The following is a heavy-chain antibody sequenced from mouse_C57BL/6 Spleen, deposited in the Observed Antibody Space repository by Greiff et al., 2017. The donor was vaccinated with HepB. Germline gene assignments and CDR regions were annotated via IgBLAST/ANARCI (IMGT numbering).Heavy chain of an antibody. D-gene: IGHD2-1*01. Sequence: EVQLQESGPGLVKPSQSLSLTCSVTGYSITSGYYWNWIRQFPGNKLEWMGYISYDGSNNYNPSLKNRISITRDTSKNQFFLKLNSVTTEDTATYYCARDLYGTFWGQGTTLTVSS. CDR2: ISYDGSN. J-gene: IGHJ2*01. V-gene: IGHV3-6*01. CDR1: GYSITSGYY. CDR3: ARDLYGTF.